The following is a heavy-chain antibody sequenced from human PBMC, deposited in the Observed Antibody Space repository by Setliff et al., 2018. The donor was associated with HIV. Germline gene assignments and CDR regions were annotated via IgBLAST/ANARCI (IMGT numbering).Heavy chain of an antibody. CDR3: ARGDTYYHDRSGYVKSALDAFDI. CDR1: GGSISSSGYH. V-gene: IGHV4-39*07. J-gene: IGHJ3*02. D-gene: IGHD3-22*01. CDR2: INHSGST. Sequence: KTSETLSLTCSVSGGSISSSGYHWGWIRQPPGKGLEWIGEINHSGSTNYNPSLKSRVTISVDMSKNQFSLKLNSVTAADTAVYHCARGDTYYHDRSGYVKSALDAFDIWGRGTMVTVSS.